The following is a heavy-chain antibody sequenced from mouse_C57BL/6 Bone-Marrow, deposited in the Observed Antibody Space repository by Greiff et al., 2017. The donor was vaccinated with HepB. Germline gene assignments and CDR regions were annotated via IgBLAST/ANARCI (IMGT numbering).Heavy chain of an antibody. CDR3: ARDQSLYDSWFAY. J-gene: IGHJ3*01. Sequence: EVKLVESGPGLVKPSQSLSLTCSVTGYSITSGYYWNWIRQFPGNKLEWMGYISYDGSNNYNPSLKNRISITRDTSKNQFFLKLNSVTTEDTATYYCARDQSLYDSWFAYWGQGTLVTVSA. CDR1: GYSITSGYY. V-gene: IGHV3-6*01. CDR2: ISYDGSN. D-gene: IGHD2-3*01.